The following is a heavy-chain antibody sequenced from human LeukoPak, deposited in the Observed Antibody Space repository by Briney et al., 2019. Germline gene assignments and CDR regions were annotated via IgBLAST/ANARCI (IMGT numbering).Heavy chain of an antibody. CDR2: INPNSGGT. Sequence: APVKVSCKASGYTFTRYYMHWVPQAPGQGLEWMGWINPNSGGTNYAQKFQGRVTMTRDTSISTAYMELSRLRSDDTAVYYCAREVVVIPNWFDPWGQGTLVTVSS. V-gene: IGHV1-2*02. CDR1: GYTFTRYY. CDR3: AREVVVIPNWFDP. J-gene: IGHJ5*02. D-gene: IGHD3-22*01.